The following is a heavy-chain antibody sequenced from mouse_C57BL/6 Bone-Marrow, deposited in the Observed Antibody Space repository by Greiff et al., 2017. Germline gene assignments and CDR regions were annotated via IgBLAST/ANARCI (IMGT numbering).Heavy chain of an antibody. V-gene: IGHV1-82*01. CDR2: IYPGDGDT. D-gene: IGHD2-5*01. CDR1: GYAFSSSW. J-gene: IGHJ3*01. CDR3: ASYYSNYLAY. Sequence: QVQLQQSGPELVKPGASVKISCKASGYAFSSSWMNWVKQRPGQGLEWIGRIYPGDGDTNYNGKFKGKATLTADKSSSTAYMQLSSLTSEDSAVYFCASYYSNYLAYWGQGTLVTVSA.